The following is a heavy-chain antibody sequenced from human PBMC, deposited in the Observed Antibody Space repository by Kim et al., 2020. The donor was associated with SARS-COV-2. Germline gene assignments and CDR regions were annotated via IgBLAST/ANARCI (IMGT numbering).Heavy chain of an antibody. D-gene: IGHD3-10*01. CDR3: TRPPLPMIRGVIFHY. J-gene: IGHJ4*02. CDR2: IKQDGSEK. CDR1: GFTFSSYW. Sequence: GGSLRLSCAASGFTFSSYWMSWVRQAPGKGLEWVANIKQDGSEKYYVDSVKGRFTIFRDNDKNSLYLQMNRLRAEDTAVYYCTRPPLPMIRGVIFHYWGQRTLVTISS. V-gene: IGHV3-7*01.